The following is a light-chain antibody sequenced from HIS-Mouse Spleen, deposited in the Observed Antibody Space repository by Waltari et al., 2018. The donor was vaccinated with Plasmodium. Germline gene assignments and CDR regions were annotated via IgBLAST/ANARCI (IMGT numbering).Light chain of an antibody. Sequence: QAVLTQPSSLSASPGASASLTCTLRSGINVGTYRIYWYQQKPGSPPQYLLGYTADSDKQQGSGFPSRFSGSKDASANAGILLISGLQSEDEADYYCMIWHSSAWVFGGGTKLTVL. CDR3: MIWHSSAWV. V-gene: IGLV5-45*03. CDR2: YTADSDK. J-gene: IGLJ3*02. CDR1: SGINVGTYR.